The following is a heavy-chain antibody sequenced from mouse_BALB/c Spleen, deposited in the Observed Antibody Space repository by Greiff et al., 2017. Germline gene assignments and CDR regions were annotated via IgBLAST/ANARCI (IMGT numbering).Heavy chain of an antibody. V-gene: IGHV5-6*01. Sequence: EVKVVESGGDLVKPGGSLKLSCAASGFTFSSYGMSWVRQTPDKRLEWVATISSGGSYTYYPDSVKGRFTISRDNAKNTLYLQMSSLKSEDTAMYYCARVGSRDYAMDYWGQGTSVTVSS. CDR2: ISSGGSYT. D-gene: IGHD3-3*01. J-gene: IGHJ4*01. CDR3: ARVGSRDYAMDY. CDR1: GFTFSSYG.